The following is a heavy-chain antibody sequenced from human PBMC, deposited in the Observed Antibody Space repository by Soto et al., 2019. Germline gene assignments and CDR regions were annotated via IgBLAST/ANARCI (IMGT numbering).Heavy chain of an antibody. CDR2: IIPIFGTA. J-gene: IGHJ4*02. CDR1: GGTFSSYA. V-gene: IGHV1-69*06. CDR3: AREPYLLTRWRTPYEY. Sequence: QVQLVQSGAEVKKPGSSVKVSCKASGGTFSSYAISWVRQAPGQGLEWMGGIIPIFGTANYAQKFQGRVTITADKSTSTVYMELCSLRSEDTAVYYCAREPYLLTRWRTPYEYCGQGTLVTVSS. D-gene: IGHD7-27*01.